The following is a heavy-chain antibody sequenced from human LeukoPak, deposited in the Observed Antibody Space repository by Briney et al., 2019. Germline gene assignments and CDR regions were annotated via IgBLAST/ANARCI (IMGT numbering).Heavy chain of an antibody. Sequence: TSETLSLTCAVYGGSFSGYYWSWIRQPPGKGLEWIGEINHSGSTNYNPSLKSRVTISVDTSKNQFSLKLSSVTAADTAVYYCARQCSSTSCLPDDFDYWGQGTLVTVSS. V-gene: IGHV4-34*01. J-gene: IGHJ4*02. CDR3: ARQCSSTSCLPDDFDY. D-gene: IGHD2-2*01. CDR2: INHSGST. CDR1: GGSFSGYY.